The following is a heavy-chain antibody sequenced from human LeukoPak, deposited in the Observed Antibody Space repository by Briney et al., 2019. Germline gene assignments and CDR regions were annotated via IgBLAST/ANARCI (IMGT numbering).Heavy chain of an antibody. CDR2: INTYNGNT. CDR3: ARHSSHSHFDY. CDR1: GYTFTSYA. J-gene: IGHJ4*02. V-gene: IGHV1-18*01. D-gene: IGHD3-22*01. Sequence: ASVKVSCKASGYTFTSYALSWVRQAPGQGLEWMGWINTYNGNTDYAQKLQGRVTMTTDTSTSTAYMELRSLRSDDTAVYYCARHSSHSHFDYWGQGTLVTVSS.